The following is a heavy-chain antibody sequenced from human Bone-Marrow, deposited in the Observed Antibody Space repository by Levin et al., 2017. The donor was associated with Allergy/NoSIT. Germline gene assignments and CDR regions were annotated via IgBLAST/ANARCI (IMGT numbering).Heavy chain of an antibody. CDR3: AKDGATTGQYYGMDV. CDR1: GFTFSTYS. CDR2: ISSSSSTI. V-gene: IGHV3-48*04. J-gene: IGHJ6*02. Sequence: PGGSLRLSCAASGFTFSTYSMNWVRQAPGKGLEWVSYISSSSSTIYYADSVKGRFTISRDNAKNSLSLQMNSLRVDDTAVYYCAKDGATTGQYYGMDVWGQGTTVTVSS. D-gene: IGHD1-26*01.